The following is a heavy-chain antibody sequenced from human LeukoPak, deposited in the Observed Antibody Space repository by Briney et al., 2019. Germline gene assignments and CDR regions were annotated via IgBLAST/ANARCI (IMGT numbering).Heavy chain of an antibody. CDR1: GYTLIELS. CDR3: ATPASNYVWGGAFDV. Sequence: RASVKVSCKVSGYTLIELSMNWVRQAPGKGLEWMGGFDPEDGETIYAKKFQGRVTMTEDTSTNTVYMELSSLSSEDTAVYYGATPASNYVWGGAFDVWGQGTRVTVSS. D-gene: IGHD3-16*01. CDR2: FDPEDGET. J-gene: IGHJ3*01. V-gene: IGHV1-24*01.